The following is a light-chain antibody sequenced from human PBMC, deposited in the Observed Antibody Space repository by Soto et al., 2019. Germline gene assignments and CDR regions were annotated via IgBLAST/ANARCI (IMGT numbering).Light chain of an antibody. CDR2: AAS. CDR3: QQNYNTLIT. CDR1: QGISSW. J-gene: IGKJ5*01. Sequence: DIQMTQSPSSVSAYVGDRVTIPVRSSQGISSWLAWYHQKPGKAPKLLIYAASSLQSGVPSRFSGSGSGTDFTLTIISLQPEDFTTYYCQQNYNTLITFGQGTRLEIK. V-gene: IGKV1-12*01.